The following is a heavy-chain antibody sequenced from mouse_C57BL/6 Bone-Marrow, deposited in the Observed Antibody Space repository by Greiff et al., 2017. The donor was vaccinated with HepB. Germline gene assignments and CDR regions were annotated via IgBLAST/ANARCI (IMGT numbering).Heavy chain of an antibody. CDR3: ARVRYYGSSYPFYAMDY. Sequence: QVQLQQSGPELVKPGASVKISCKASGYAFSSSWMNWVKQRPGKGLEWIGRIYPGDGDTNYNGKFKGKATLTADKSSSTAYMQLSSLTSEDSAVYFWARVRYYGSSYPFYAMDYWGQGTSVTVSS. CDR1: GYAFSSSW. CDR2: IYPGDGDT. J-gene: IGHJ4*01. V-gene: IGHV1-82*01. D-gene: IGHD1-1*01.